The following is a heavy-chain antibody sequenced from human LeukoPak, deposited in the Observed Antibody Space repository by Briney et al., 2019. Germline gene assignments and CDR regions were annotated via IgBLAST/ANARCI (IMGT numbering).Heavy chain of an antibody. D-gene: IGHD2-2*01. CDR2: ISWNSGSI. J-gene: IGHJ4*02. CDR3: ARTLEGVPTTNLVFDY. CDR1: GFTFDDYA. Sequence: GRSLRLSCAASGFTFDDYAMHWVRQAPGKGLEWVSGISWNSGSIGYADSVKGRFTISRDNAKNSLYLQMNSLRAEDMALYYCARTLEGVPTTNLVFDYWGPGTLVTVSS. V-gene: IGHV3-9*03.